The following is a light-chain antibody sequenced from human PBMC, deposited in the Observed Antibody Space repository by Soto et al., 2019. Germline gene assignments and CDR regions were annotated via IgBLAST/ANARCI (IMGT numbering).Light chain of an antibody. Sequence: EIVLTQSPGTLSLSPGERATLSCRAGQSVSSSYLAWYQQKPGQAPRLLVYGASSRATGIPDRFSGSGSGTHFTLTISRLEPEDFAVYYCQQYGSSPLTFGGGTKVDIK. CDR1: QSVSSSY. CDR2: GAS. V-gene: IGKV3-20*01. CDR3: QQYGSSPLT. J-gene: IGKJ4*01.